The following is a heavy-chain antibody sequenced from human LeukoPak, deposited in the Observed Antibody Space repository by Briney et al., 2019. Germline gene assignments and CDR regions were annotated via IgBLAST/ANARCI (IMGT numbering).Heavy chain of an antibody. J-gene: IGHJ4*02. CDR2: IYSGGST. CDR3: ARFLSAAVFDY. Sequence: PGGSLRLSCAASGFTFSGYTLHWVRQAPGKGLEWVSVIYSGGSTYYADSVKGRFTISRDNSKNTLYLQMNSLRAEDTAVYYCARFLSAAVFDYWGQGTLVTVSS. D-gene: IGHD6-13*01. V-gene: IGHV3-53*01. CDR1: GFTFSGYT.